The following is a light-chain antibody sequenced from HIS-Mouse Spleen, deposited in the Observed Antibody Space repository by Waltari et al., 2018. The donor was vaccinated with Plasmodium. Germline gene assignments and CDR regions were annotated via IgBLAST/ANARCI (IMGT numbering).Light chain of an antibody. CDR1: QGISSY. J-gene: IGKJ2*01. CDR2: AAS. V-gene: IGKV1-9*01. CDR3: QQLNSYPYT. Sequence: DIQLTQSPSFLSASVGDRVTITCRASQGISSYLAWYQQTPGKAPKFLIYAASTLQSGVPSRFSGSGSGTEFTLTISSLQPEEFATYYCQQLNSYPYTFGQGTKLEIK.